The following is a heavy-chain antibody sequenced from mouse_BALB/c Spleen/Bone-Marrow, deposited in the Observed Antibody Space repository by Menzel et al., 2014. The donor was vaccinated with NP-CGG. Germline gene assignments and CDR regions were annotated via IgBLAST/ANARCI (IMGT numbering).Heavy chain of an antibody. D-gene: IGHD1-1*01. CDR2: INPDSRTI. J-gene: IGHJ3*01. CDR3: QRLDYYGGFAY. CDR1: GSDFSGYW. Sequence: VQLKQSGGGLVQPGGSLKLSCAASGSDFSGYWMSWVRQAPGKGLQWIGEINPDSRTINYAPSLKDKFIISRDNAKNTLYLQMSKVRSEDTALYYCQRLDYYGGFAYWGQGTLVTVSA. V-gene: IGHV4-1*02.